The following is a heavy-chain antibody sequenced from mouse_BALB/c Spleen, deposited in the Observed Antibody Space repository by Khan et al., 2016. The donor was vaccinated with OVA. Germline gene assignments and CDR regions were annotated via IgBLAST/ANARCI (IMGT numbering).Heavy chain of an antibody. CDR1: GFTFSNYA. Sequence: EVELVESGGGLVQPGGSLKLSCAASGFTFSNYAMSWVRQTPEKRLEWVASISSGGTTYCPDFVKGRFTISRVNARCFLYLQMSSLRSEDTAMYYCARDYWFTYWGQGTLVTVSA. CDR3: ARDYWFTY. V-gene: IGHV5-6-5*01. CDR2: ISSGGTT. J-gene: IGHJ3*01.